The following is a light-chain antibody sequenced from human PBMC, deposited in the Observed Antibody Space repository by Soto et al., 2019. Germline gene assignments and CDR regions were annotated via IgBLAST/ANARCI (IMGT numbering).Light chain of an antibody. CDR2: GAS. CDR3: QQNKVWPTP. J-gene: IGKJ1*01. V-gene: IGKV3-15*01. Sequence: EIVLTQSPATLSLSPGQRASLSCRASQSVITTVAWYQQKPGQAPRLLVYGASTRATGIPARFSGSGAGTDFTLTITSLQPKDFGGYLCQQNKVWPTPFGQGTKVEIK. CDR1: QSVITT.